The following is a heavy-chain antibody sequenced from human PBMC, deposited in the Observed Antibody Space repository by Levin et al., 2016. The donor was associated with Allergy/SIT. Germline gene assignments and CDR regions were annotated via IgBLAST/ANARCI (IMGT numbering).Heavy chain of an antibody. Sequence: VRQMPGKGLEWMGRIDPSDSYTNYSPSFQGHVTISADKSISTAYLQWSSLKASDTAMYYCARPRGCGGDCYHQFDYWGQGTLVTVSS. CDR2: IDPSDSYT. CDR3: ARPRGCGGDCYHQFDY. V-gene: IGHV5-10-1*01. J-gene: IGHJ4*02. D-gene: IGHD2-21*01.